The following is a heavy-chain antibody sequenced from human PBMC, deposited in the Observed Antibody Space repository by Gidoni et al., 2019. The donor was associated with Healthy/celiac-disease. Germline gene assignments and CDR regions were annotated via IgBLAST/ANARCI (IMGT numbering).Heavy chain of an antibody. D-gene: IGHD3-3*01. CDR1: GFTFSSSG. CDR2: IGYDGSNE. CDR3: ARGGYDFWSGYYIAFDI. Sequence: QVQLVESGGGVVQPGMSLRLSCAASGFTFSSSGMHWVRQAPGKGLEWVAVIGYDGSNEYYADAVKGRFTISRDNSKNTLYLQMNSLRAEDTAVYYCARGGYDFWSGYYIAFDIWGQGTMVTVSS. J-gene: IGHJ3*02. V-gene: IGHV3-33*01.